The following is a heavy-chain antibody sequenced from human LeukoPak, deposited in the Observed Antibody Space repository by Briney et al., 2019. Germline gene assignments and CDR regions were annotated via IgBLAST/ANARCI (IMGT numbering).Heavy chain of an antibody. Sequence: SETLSLTCAVSGGSISSSNWWSWVRQPPGKGLEWIGEINHSGSTNYNPSLKSRVTISVDTSKNQFSLKLSSVTAADTAVYYCASHLGRGVIKRFDYWGQGTLVTVSS. V-gene: IGHV4-4*02. J-gene: IGHJ4*02. CDR2: INHSGST. CDR3: ASHLGRGVIKRFDY. D-gene: IGHD3-10*01. CDR1: GGSISSSNW.